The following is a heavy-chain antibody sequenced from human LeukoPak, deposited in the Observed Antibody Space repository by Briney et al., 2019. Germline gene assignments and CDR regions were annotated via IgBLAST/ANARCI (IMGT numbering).Heavy chain of an antibody. CDR3: ARECFTSICPYNNMDV. CDR1: GGSISSSY. J-gene: IGHJ6*02. D-gene: IGHD3-10*01. V-gene: IGHV4-4*07. CDR2: IYSTGTT. Sequence: SETLSLTCSVSGGSISSSYWTWIRQSAGKGLEWIGRIYSTGTTNYNPSLKSRLTMSVDTSRNQFSLKLNSVTAAGTAVYYCARECFTSICPYNNMDVWGQGTTVTVSS.